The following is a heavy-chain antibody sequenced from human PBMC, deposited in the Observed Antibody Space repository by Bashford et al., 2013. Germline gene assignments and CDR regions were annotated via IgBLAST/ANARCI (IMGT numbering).Heavy chain of an antibody. Sequence: VRQAPGKGLEWVGRIKSKTDGGTTDYAAPVKGRFTISRDDSKNTLYLQMNSLKTEDTAVYYCTTGATIFGVGIPDFYYYGMDVWGQGTTVTVSS. CDR2: IKSKTDGGTT. CDR3: TTGATIFGVGIPDFYYYGMDV. J-gene: IGHJ6*02. D-gene: IGHD3-3*01. V-gene: IGHV3-15*01.